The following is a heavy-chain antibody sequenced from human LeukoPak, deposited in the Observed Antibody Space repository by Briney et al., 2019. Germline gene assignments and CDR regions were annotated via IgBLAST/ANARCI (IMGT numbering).Heavy chain of an antibody. J-gene: IGHJ6*03. V-gene: IGHV1-69*05. CDR3: ARVDRYHFYLDV. CDR1: GGTFRTYS. CDR2: IIPIFGTP. Sequence: GASVKVSCKASGGTFRTYSVTWVRQAPGQGLEWMGGIIPIFGTPNYAQKFQGRVKVTTDDDTGTAYMELSSLMSEDTAIYYCARVDRYHFYLDVWGKGTPVTVSS.